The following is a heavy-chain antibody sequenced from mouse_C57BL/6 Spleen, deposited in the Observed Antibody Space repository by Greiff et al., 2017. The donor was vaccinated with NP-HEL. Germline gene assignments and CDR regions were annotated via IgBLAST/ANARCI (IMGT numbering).Heavy chain of an antibody. CDR2: ILPGSGST. D-gene: IGHD2-3*01. J-gene: IGHJ4*01. CDR1: GYTFTGYW. Sequence: VQLQQSGAELMKPGASVKLSCKATGYTFTGYWIEWVKQRPGHGLEWIGEILPGSGSTNYNEKFKGKATFTADTSSNTAYMQLSSLTTEDSAIYYCARRDVYDGCIRGSMDYWGQGTSVTVSS. V-gene: IGHV1-9*01. CDR3: ARRDVYDGCIRGSMDY.